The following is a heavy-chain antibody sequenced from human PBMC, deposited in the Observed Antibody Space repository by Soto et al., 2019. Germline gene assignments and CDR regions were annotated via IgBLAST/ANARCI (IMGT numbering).Heavy chain of an antibody. J-gene: IGHJ5*02. Sequence: GESLKISCQGSGYNFTTYWVYWVRQIPGKGLQWMGRIDPTDSYTEYSPSFQGHVTISTDKSVSTAYLQWNTLKASDTAIYFCAGLVGSTVRFDPWGQGTLVTVSS. CDR1: GYNFTTYW. CDR3: AGLVGSTVRFDP. V-gene: IGHV5-10-1*01. CDR2: IDPTDSYT. D-gene: IGHD1-26*01.